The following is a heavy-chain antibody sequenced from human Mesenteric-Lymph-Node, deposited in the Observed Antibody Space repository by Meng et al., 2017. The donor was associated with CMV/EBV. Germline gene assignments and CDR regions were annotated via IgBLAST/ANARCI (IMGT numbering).Heavy chain of an antibody. V-gene: IGHV1-2*06. CDR1: GQPGTRYD. CDR3: ARAAVDSLYSNDY. Sequence: KATGQPGTRYDRHGVRQAPGQGKEWMGRIKTSSGGTNDEQKFQGRVKMTRDTSINTVYRELSSLRSDDTAVYDCARAAVDSLYSNDYWGQGTLVTVSS. J-gene: IGHJ4*02. D-gene: IGHD5/OR15-5a*01. CDR2: IKTSSGGT.